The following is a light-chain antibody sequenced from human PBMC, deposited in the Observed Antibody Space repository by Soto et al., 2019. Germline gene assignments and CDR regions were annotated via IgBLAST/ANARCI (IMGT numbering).Light chain of an antibody. CDR3: VLYMGNGISM. Sequence: QAVVTQEPSFSESPGGTVTRTCGLSSGSVFATYYPSWYQQTPGQAPRTLIYNTNTRSSGVPDRFSGSILGNKAALTITGAQADDESAYYCVLYMGNGISMFGGGTNLTVL. J-gene: IGLJ3*02. CDR1: SGSVFATYY. CDR2: NTN. V-gene: IGLV8-61*01.